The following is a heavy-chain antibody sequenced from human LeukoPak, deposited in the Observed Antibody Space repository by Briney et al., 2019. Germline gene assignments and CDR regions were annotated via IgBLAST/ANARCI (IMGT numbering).Heavy chain of an antibody. CDR3: ARERYSSSRTRAFDI. J-gene: IGHJ3*02. Sequence: AGGSLRLSCEASGFIFSSYGFHWVRQAPGKGLEWVTLISYDGRNQYYGQSVKGRFTISRDNSKNSLYLQMNSLRAEDTAVYYCARERYSSSRTRAFDIWGQGTMVTVSS. D-gene: IGHD6-13*01. V-gene: IGHV3-30*03. CDR1: GFIFSSYG. CDR2: ISYDGRNQ.